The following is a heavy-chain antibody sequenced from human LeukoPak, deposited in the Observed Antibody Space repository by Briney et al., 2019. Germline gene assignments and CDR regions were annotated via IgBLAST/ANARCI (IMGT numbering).Heavy chain of an antibody. D-gene: IGHD2-2*01. J-gene: IGHJ5*02. V-gene: IGHV1-18*04. Sequence: ASVKVSCKASGYTFSSYGISWVRQAPGQGLEWTGWISGYNGNTNYAQKLQGRVTVTTDTSTSTAYMELRSLRSDDTAVYYCARDDQLLINWFDPWGQGTLVTVSS. CDR2: ISGYNGNT. CDR3: ARDDQLLINWFDP. CDR1: GYTFSSYG.